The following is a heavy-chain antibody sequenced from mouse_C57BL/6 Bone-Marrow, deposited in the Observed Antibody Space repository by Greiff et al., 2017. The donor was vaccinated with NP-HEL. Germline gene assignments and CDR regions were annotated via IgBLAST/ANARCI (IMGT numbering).Heavy chain of an antibody. J-gene: IGHJ2*01. Sequence: EVKLVESGGDLVKPGGSLKLSCAASGFTFSSYGMSWVRQTPDKRLEWVATISSGGSYTYYPDSVKGRFTISRDNAKNTLYLQMSSLKSEDTAMYYCATGYYGSSYGYFDYWGQGTTLTVSS. D-gene: IGHD1-1*01. CDR2: ISSGGSYT. CDR3: ATGYYGSSYGYFDY. V-gene: IGHV5-6*01. CDR1: GFTFSSYG.